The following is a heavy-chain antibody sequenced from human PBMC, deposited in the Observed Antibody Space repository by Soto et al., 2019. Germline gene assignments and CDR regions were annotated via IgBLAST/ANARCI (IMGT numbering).Heavy chain of an antibody. D-gene: IGHD2-8*02. CDR1: GLSLATSGVG. CDR2: IYWDDTR. CDR3: APLPRTWSPFYY. J-gene: IGHJ4*02. Sequence: QITLRESGPTLVKPTQTLTLTCTLSGLSLATSGVGVAWIRQPPGKALEWLALIYWDDTRRYSPSLESRLTITKDTSKNQVVLTMSNMDPVDTATYYCAPLPRTWSPFYYWGQGSLVTVSS. V-gene: IGHV2-5*02.